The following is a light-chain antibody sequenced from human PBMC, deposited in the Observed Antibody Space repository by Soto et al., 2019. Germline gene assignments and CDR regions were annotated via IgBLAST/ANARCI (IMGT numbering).Light chain of an antibody. CDR2: EVS. CDR1: STDVDDYYL. V-gene: IGLV2-14*01. Sequence: QSVLTQPASVSGSPGQSITISCTAASTDVDDYYLVSWYQHHPGKAPKLIIYEVSNRPSGVSHRFSASMSGNTASLTISGLLAEDEADYYCTSYTSTSTYVFGTGTKVTVL. CDR3: TSYTSTSTYV. J-gene: IGLJ1*01.